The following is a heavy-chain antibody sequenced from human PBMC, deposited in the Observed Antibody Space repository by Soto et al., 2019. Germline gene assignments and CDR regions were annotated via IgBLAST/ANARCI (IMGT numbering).Heavy chain of an antibody. Sequence: GGSLRLSCAASGFTFSSYAMSWVRQAPGKGLEWVSAISGSGGSTYYADSVKGRFTISRDNSKNTLYLQMNSLRAEETAVYYCANVPYSGSYPVWFDPWGQGTLVTVSS. CDR1: GFTFSSYA. J-gene: IGHJ5*02. CDR2: ISGSGGST. CDR3: ANVPYSGSYPVWFDP. V-gene: IGHV3-23*01. D-gene: IGHD1-26*01.